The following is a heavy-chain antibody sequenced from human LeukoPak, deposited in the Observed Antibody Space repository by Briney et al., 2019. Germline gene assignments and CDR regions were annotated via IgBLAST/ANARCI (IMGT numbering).Heavy chain of an antibody. CDR2: IYYRVTS. CDR3: ARNRRWLQFWYFDY. D-gene: IGHD5-24*01. J-gene: IGHJ4*02. Sequence: SETLSLTCTVSGDSISTYYWSWIRQPPGKGLEWIGYIYYRVTSDYNPSLKSRVTMSVDMSTRQISLKLSSVTAAVTAVYYCARNRRWLQFWYFDYWGQGTLVTVSS. V-gene: IGHV4-59*01. CDR1: GDSISTYY.